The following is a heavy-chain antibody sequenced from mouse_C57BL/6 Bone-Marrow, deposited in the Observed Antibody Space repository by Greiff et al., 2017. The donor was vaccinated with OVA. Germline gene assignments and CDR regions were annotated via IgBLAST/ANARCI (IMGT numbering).Heavy chain of an antibody. CDR2: IDPADSYT. J-gene: IGHJ2*01. D-gene: IGHD3-1*01. V-gene: IGHV1-50*01. CDR3: ARKGLNFDY. Sequence: QVQLKQPGAELVKPGASVKLSCKASGYTFTSYWMQWVKQRPGHGLEWIGEIDPADSYTNYNQKFKGKATLTVDTSSSTAYMQLSSLTSEDSAVYYCARKGLNFDYWGQGTTLTVSS. CDR1: GYTFTSYW.